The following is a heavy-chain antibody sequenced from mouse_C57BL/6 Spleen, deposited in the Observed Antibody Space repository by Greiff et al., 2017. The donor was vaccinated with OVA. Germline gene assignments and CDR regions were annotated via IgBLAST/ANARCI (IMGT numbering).Heavy chain of an antibody. D-gene: IGHD2-4*01. CDR3: ARYDYDSLFDY. CDR1: GYAFSSSW. J-gene: IGHJ2*01. Sequence: VKLMESGPELVKPGASVKISCKASGYAFSSSWMNWVKQRPGKGLEWIGRIYPGDGDTNYNGKFKGKATLTADKSSSTAYMQLSSLTSEDSAVYFCARYDYDSLFDYWGQGTTLTVSS. CDR2: IYPGDGDT. V-gene: IGHV1-82*01.